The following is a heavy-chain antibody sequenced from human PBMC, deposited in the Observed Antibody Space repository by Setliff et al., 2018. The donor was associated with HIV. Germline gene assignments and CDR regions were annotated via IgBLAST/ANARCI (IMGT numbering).Heavy chain of an antibody. CDR2: IYTSGST. V-gene: IGHV4-59*11. CDR3: ARELYGGNSRPFDY. D-gene: IGHD2-21*02. Sequence: SETLSLTCTVSGGSISSHYWSWIRQPPGKGLEWIGYIYTSGSTNYSPSLKSRVTISVDTSKNQVSLRLKSVTTADTAVYYCARELYGGNSRPFDYWGQGALVTVSS. CDR1: GGSISSHY. J-gene: IGHJ4*02.